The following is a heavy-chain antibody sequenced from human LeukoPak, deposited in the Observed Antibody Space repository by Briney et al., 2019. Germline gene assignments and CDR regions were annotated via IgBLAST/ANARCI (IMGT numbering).Heavy chain of an antibody. J-gene: IGHJ3*02. CDR3: ARRRRDDAFDI. CDR2: INHSGST. D-gene: IGHD6-25*01. CDR1: GGSFSGYY. Sequence: SETLSLTCAVYGGSFSGYYWSWIRQPPGKGLEWIGEINHSGSTNYNPSLKSRVTISVDTSKNQFSLKLSSVTAADTAVYYCARRRRDDAFDIWGQGTMVTVSS. V-gene: IGHV4-34*01.